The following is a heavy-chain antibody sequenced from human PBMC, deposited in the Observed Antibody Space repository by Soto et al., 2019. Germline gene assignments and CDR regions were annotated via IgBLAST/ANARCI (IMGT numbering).Heavy chain of an antibody. D-gene: IGHD3-22*01. J-gene: IGHJ4*02. Sequence: PGGSLRLSYAASGFAFSNYWMHWVRQAPGKGLVWLSRIDSDGSTTSYADSVKGRFTISRDNAKNTLYLQMNSLRAEDTAVYYCARDPTYFYDSSSYYDFWGQGTLVTVSS. V-gene: IGHV3-74*01. CDR2: IDSDGSTT. CDR1: GFAFSNYW. CDR3: ARDPTYFYDSSSYYDF.